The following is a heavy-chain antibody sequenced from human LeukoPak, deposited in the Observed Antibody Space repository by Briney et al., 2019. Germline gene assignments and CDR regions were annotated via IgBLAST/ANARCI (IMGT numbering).Heavy chain of an antibody. J-gene: IGHJ4*02. CDR3: ARVAREYSSSWYPYYFDY. V-gene: IGHV4-59*01. CDR2: IYFSGST. D-gene: IGHD6-13*01. Sequence: SETLSLTCTVSGGSISSYYWSWIRQPPGKGLEWIGCIYFSGSTNYNPSLKSRVTISVDTSKNQFSLKLSSVTAADTAVYFCARVAREYSSSWYPYYFDYWGQGTLVTVSS. CDR1: GGSISSYY.